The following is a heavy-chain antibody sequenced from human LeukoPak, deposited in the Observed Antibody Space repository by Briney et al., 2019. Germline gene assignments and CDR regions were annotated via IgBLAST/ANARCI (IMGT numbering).Heavy chain of an antibody. Sequence: PSETLSLTCAVSGGSISSGGYSWSWIRQPPGKGLEWIGYIYHSGSTYYNPSLKSRVTISVDRSKNQFSLKLSSVTAADTAVYYCARAERGYSGYDYDAFDIWGQGTMVTVSS. CDR3: ARAERGYSGYDYDAFDI. V-gene: IGHV4-30-2*01. J-gene: IGHJ3*02. D-gene: IGHD5-12*01. CDR1: GGSISSGGYS. CDR2: IYHSGST.